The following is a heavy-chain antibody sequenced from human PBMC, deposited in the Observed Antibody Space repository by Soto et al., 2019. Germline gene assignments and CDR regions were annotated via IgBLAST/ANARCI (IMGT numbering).Heavy chain of an antibody. J-gene: IGHJ5*02. CDR1: GYTFTSYG. V-gene: IGHV1-18*01. CDR3: ALKRGDYRDSWFDP. D-gene: IGHD4-17*01. Sequence: ASVKVSCKASGYTFTSYGISWVRQAPGQGLEWMGWISAYNGNTNYAQKLQGRVTMTTDTSTSTAYMELRSLRSDDTAVYYCALKRGDYRDSWFDPWGQGTLVTVSS. CDR2: ISAYNGNT.